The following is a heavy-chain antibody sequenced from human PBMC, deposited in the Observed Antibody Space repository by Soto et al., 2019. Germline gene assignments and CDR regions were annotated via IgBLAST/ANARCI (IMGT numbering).Heavy chain of an antibody. CDR3: AKVKITMVRGGRNRFDAFDI. D-gene: IGHD3-10*01. V-gene: IGHV3-23*01. CDR2: ISGSGGST. J-gene: IGHJ3*02. CDR1: GFTFSSYA. Sequence: GGSLRLSCAASGFTFSSYAMSWVRQAPGKGLEWVSAISGSGGSTYYADSVKGRFTISRDNSKNTLYLQMNSLRAEDTAVYYCAKVKITMVRGGRNRFDAFDIWGQGTMVTVSS.